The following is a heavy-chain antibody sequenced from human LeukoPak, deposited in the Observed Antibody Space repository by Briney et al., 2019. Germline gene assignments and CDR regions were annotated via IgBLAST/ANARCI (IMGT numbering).Heavy chain of an antibody. D-gene: IGHD2-15*01. Sequence: GGSLRLSCAASGFTFSSYGMPWVRQAPGKGLEWVAVIWYDGSNKYYADSVKGRFTISRDNSKNTLYLQMNSLRAEDTAVYYCARDRGYCSGGSCYYFDYWGQGTLVTVSS. CDR1: GFTFSSYG. V-gene: IGHV3-33*01. CDR2: IWYDGSNK. J-gene: IGHJ4*02. CDR3: ARDRGYCSGGSCYYFDY.